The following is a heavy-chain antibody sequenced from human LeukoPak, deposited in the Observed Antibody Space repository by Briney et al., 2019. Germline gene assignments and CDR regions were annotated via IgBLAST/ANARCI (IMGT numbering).Heavy chain of an antibody. CDR3: AKKETVVSPGNYFDH. V-gene: IGHV3-23*01. J-gene: IGHJ4*02. D-gene: IGHD4-23*01. CDR1: GFTFSNYD. CDR2: INDGGYNT. Sequence: PGESLKISCAASGFTFSNYDMNWVRQAPGKGPEWVSAINDGGYNTYYADSVRGRFTISRDNAKNTLYLQMNSLRAEDTAVYYCAKKETVVSPGNYFDHWGQGTLVTVSS.